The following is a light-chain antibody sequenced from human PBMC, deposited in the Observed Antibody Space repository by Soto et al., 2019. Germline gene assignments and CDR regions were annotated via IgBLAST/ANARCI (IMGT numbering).Light chain of an antibody. CDR1: QSISSY. J-gene: IGKJ1*01. V-gene: IGKV1-39*01. Sequence: DIQMTPSPAFPFPTVRDRGTITCPASQSISSYLNWYQQKPGKAPKLLIYAASSLQSGVPSRFSGSGSGTDFTLTISSLQPEDFATYYCQQSYSTLRTFGQGTRWIS. CDR3: QQSYSTLRT. CDR2: AAS.